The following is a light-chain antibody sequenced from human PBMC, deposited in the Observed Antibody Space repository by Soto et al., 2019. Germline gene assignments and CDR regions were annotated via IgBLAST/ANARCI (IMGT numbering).Light chain of an antibody. V-gene: IGKV3-15*01. J-gene: IGKJ1*01. CDR3: QHYNNWPLT. CDR2: GAS. CDR1: QSISSN. Sequence: IVLTQSRGTLSFSPGERATLSCRASQSISSNYLAWYQQKPGQAPRLLIYGASTRATGIPARFSGSGSGTEFTLTISSLQSEDFAVYYCQHYNNWPLTFGQGTKVDI.